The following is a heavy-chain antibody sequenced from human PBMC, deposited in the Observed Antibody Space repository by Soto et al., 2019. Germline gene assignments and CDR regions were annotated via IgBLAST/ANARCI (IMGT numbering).Heavy chain of an antibody. Sequence: QVQLVQSGADVKKPGASVKVSCKASGYTFTSNGISCVRQAPGQGLEWMGWIRAYNGNTNYAPQLQGRVTMTTDTSSRAADMELRSLTTDDTVVYYCSREGGRFSRFDPWCEVTLVTVSS. D-gene: IGHD1-26*01. CDR3: SREGGRFSRFDP. CDR1: GYTFTSNG. V-gene: IGHV1-18*01. J-gene: IGHJ5*02. CDR2: IRAYNGNT.